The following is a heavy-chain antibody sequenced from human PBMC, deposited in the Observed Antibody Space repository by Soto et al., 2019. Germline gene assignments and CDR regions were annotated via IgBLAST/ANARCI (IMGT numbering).Heavy chain of an antibody. CDR3: AKDWSSGWPDY. Sequence: QVQLVEYGGGVVQPGRSLRLSCAASGFTFSSYGMHWVRQAPGKGLEWVAVISYDGSNKYYEDSVKGRFTISRDNSKNTLYLQMNSLRAEDTAVYYCAKDWSSGWPDYWGQGTLVTVSS. CDR1: GFTFSSYG. V-gene: IGHV3-30*18. J-gene: IGHJ4*02. D-gene: IGHD6-19*01. CDR2: ISYDGSNK.